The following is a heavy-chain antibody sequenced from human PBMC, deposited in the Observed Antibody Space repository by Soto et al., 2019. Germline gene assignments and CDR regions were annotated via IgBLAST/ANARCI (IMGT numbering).Heavy chain of an antibody. D-gene: IGHD3-9*01. J-gene: IGHJ6*02. Sequence: QATLKESGPALVKPTETLTLTCTVSGFSLTTGKMGVSWIRQPPGKALEWLAHIFSDNERSYSTSLQGRLTISKDTSGSQVVLSMTNVDPVDTATYYCARMKVDSYQFYYAMDVWGQGTTVTVSS. V-gene: IGHV2-26*01. CDR3: ARMKVDSYQFYYAMDV. CDR1: GFSLTTGKMG. CDR2: IFSDNER.